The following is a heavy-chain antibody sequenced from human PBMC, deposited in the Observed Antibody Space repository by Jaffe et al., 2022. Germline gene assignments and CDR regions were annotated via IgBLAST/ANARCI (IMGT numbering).Heavy chain of an antibody. CDR3: AKVSSPWEYGDYLLGGYYFDY. CDR1: GFTFSSYG. J-gene: IGHJ4*02. V-gene: IGHV3-30*18. CDR2: ISYDGSNK. Sequence: QVQLVESGGGVVQPGRSLRLSCAASGFTFSSYGMHWVRQAPGKGLEWVAVISYDGSNKYYADSVKGRFTISRDNSKNTLYLQMNSLRAEDTAVYYCAKVSSPWEYGDYLLGGYYFDYWGQGTLVTVSS. D-gene: IGHD4-17*01.